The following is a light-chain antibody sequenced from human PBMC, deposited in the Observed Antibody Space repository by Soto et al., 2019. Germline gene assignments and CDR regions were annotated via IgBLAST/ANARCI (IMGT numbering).Light chain of an antibody. CDR1: QGISSY. CDR3: QHYNSYSEA. J-gene: IGKJ1*01. CDR2: TAS. V-gene: IGKV1-8*01. Sequence: AIRMTQSPSSLSASTGDRVTITCRASQGISSYLAWYQQKPGKAPKLLIYTASTLQSGVPSRFSGSGSGTDFTLTISRLQSDDFATYYCQHYNSYSEAFGQGTKVDIK.